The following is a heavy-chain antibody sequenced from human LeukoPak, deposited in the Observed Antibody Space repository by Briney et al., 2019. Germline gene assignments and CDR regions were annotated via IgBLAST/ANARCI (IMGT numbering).Heavy chain of an antibody. CDR2: ISSSGSTI. Sequence: PGGSLRLSCAASGFTFSDYYMSWIRQAPGKGLEWVSYISSSGSTIYYADSVKGRFTISRDNAKNLLYLQMNSLRAEDTAVYYCAREWGQMATITFDYWGQGTLVTVSS. CDR1: GFTFSDYY. V-gene: IGHV3-11*01. CDR3: AREWGQMATITFDY. J-gene: IGHJ4*02. D-gene: IGHD5-24*01.